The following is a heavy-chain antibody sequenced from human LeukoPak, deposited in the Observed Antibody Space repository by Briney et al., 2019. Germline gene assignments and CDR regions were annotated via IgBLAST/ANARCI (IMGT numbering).Heavy chain of an antibody. CDR1: GYSISSGYY. V-gene: IGHV4-38-2*02. CDR3: ARDQRIGYGSGWYNWYFDL. J-gene: IGHJ2*01. CDR2: IYHSGST. Sequence: SETLSLTCAVSGYSISSGYYWGWIRQPPGKGLEWIGSIYHSGSTYYNPSLKSRVTISVDTSKNQFSLKLSSVTAADTAVYYCARDQRIGYGSGWYNWYFDLWGRGTLVTVSS. D-gene: IGHD6-19*01.